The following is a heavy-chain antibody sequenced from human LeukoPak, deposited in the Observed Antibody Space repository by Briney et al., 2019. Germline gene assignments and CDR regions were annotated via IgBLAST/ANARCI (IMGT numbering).Heavy chain of an antibody. J-gene: IGHJ6*03. CDR1: GYTFTSYD. CDR2: MNPNSGNT. Sequence: ASVKVSCKASGYTFTSYDINWVRQATGQGLEWMGWMNPNSGNTGYAQKFQGRVTMTRNTSISTAYMELRSLRSDDTAIYYCARLRQIYDMDVWGKGTTVIVS. CDR3: ARLRQIYDMDV. D-gene: IGHD3-10*01. V-gene: IGHV1-8*01.